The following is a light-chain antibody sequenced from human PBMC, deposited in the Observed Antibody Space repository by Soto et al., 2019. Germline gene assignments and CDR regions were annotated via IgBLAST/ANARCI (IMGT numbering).Light chain of an antibody. V-gene: IGKV3D-20*02. CDR3: QQRSNWPPVT. Sequence: EIVLAQSPGILSLSPGEIATLSCRASQSVSNDFLAWYQQKPGQAPRLLIYGASTRATDVPDRFSGSGSGTNFTLTISSLEPEDFAVYYCQQRSNWPPVTFGGGTKVDIK. CDR2: GAS. CDR1: QSVSNDF. J-gene: IGKJ4*01.